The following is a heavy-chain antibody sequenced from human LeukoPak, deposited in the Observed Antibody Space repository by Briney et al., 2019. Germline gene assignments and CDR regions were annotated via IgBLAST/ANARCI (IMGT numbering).Heavy chain of an antibody. CDR1: GYTFSNYD. J-gene: IGHJ4*02. Sequence: GSVKVSCKASGYTFSNYDINWVRQATGQGLEWMGWMNPNSGNTGYAQKFQGRVTITTNTSITTAYMELSSLRSEDTAVYYCAREGFDYWGQGTLVTVSS. CDR3: AREGFDY. V-gene: IGHV1-8*03. CDR2: MNPNSGNT.